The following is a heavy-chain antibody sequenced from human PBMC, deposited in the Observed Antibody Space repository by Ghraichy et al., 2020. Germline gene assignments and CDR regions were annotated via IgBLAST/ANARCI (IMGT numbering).Heavy chain of an antibody. Sequence: GSLRLSCAASGFTFSDYYMSWIRQAPGKGLEWLSYISSSSSYTIYADSVKGRFTISRDNAKNSLYLQMNSLRAEDTAVFYCARTGGHNFLHAFDIWGQGTMVTVSS. CDR2: ISSSSSYT. CDR3: ARTGGHNFLHAFDI. J-gene: IGHJ3*02. D-gene: IGHD2-8*02. V-gene: IGHV3-11*03. CDR1: GFTFSDYY.